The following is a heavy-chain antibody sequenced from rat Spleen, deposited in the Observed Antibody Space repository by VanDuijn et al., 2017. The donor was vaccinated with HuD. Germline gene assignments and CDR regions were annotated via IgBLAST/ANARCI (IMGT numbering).Heavy chain of an antibody. D-gene: IGHD1-2*01. V-gene: IGHV5-20*01. CDR3: AKESYYSSYVMDA. J-gene: IGHJ4*01. CDR2: ISSGGGGT. CDR1: GFTFSNYY. Sequence: EVQLVESGGGLVQPGRSLKLSCVASGFTFSNYYMAWVRQAPTKGLEWVASISSGGGGTYYRDSVKGRFTISRDNAKSSLYLQMDSLRSEDTATYYCAKESYYSSYVMDAWGQGASVTVSS.